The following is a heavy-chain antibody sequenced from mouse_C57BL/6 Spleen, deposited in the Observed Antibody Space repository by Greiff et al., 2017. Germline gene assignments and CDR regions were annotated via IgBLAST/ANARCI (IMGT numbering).Heavy chain of an antibody. CDR3: ARDRGNYPAWFAY. Sequence: EVQGVESGGGLVKPGGSLKLSCAASGFTFSSYAMSWVRQTPEKRLEWVATISDGGSYTYYPDNVKGRFTISRDNAKNNLYLQMSHLKSEDTAMYYCARDRGNYPAWFAYWGQGTLVTVSA. J-gene: IGHJ3*01. CDR2: ISDGGSYT. CDR1: GFTFSSYA. D-gene: IGHD2-1*01. V-gene: IGHV5-4*01.